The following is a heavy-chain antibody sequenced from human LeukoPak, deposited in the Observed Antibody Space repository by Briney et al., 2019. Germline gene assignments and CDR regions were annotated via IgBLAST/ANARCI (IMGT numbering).Heavy chain of an antibody. CDR2: IYYSGST. V-gene: IGHV4-39*02. CDR3: AREPEGYCSSTSCSNRYYFDY. Sequence: KPSETLSLTCTVSGGSISISSYYWGWIRQPPGKGLEWIGSIYYSGSTYYNPSLKSRVTISVDTSKNQFSLKLSSVTAADTAVYYCAREPEGYCSSTSCSNRYYFDYWGRGTLVTVSS. D-gene: IGHD2-2*01. J-gene: IGHJ4*02. CDR1: GGSISISSYY.